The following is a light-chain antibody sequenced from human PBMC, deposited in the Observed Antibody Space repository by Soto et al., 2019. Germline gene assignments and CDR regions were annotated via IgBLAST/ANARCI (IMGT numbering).Light chain of an antibody. J-gene: IGKJ2*01. CDR3: QQSYSTPYT. Sequence: DIQMTQSPSSLSASVGDSVTITCRASQSISSYLNWYQQKPGKAPKLLIYAASSLQSGVPSRFSGSGSGTDFTLTISSLQPEDFATYYCQQSYSTPYTLGQGTKLELK. CDR2: AAS. V-gene: IGKV1-39*01. CDR1: QSISSY.